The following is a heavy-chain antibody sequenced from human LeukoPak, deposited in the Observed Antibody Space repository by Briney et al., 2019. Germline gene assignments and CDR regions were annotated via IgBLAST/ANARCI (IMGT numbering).Heavy chain of an antibody. J-gene: IGHJ6*02. CDR2: ISGSGGST. CDR3: ASDYSHYYYYYGMDV. V-gene: IGHV3-23*01. D-gene: IGHD4-11*01. Sequence: GGSLRLSCAASVFTFSSYSMSWVRQAPWKGLEWVSAISGSGGSTYYADSVKGRFTISRDNSKNTLYLQMNSLRAEDTAVYYCASDYSHYYYYYGMDVWGQGTTVTVSS. CDR1: VFTFSSYS.